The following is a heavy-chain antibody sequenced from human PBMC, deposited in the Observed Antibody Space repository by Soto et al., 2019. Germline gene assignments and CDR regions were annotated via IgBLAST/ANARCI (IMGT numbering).Heavy chain of an antibody. Sequence: SVKVSCKASGGTFSSYTISWVRQAPGQGLEWMGRIIPILGIANYAQKFQGRVTITADKSTSTAYMELRSLRSDDTAVYYCARDYFSAVVPAAKDDAFDIWGQGTMVTVSS. CDR3: ARDYFSAVVPAAKDDAFDI. V-gene: IGHV1-69*04. CDR2: IIPILGIA. J-gene: IGHJ3*02. D-gene: IGHD2-2*01. CDR1: GGTFSSYT.